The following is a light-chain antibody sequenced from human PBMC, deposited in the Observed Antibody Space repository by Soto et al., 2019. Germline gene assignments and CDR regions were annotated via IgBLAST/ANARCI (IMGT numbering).Light chain of an antibody. CDR3: QQYSASPFT. V-gene: IGKV3-20*01. J-gene: IGKJ3*01. Sequence: EIVLTQSPGTLSLSPGERATLSCRASQSVSGTYLAWYQQRPGQAPKVLIYGASSRAAGIPDRFSGSGSGTDFTLTISRLEPEDFAVYYCQQYSASPFTFGPGTKVDIK. CDR2: GAS. CDR1: QSVSGTY.